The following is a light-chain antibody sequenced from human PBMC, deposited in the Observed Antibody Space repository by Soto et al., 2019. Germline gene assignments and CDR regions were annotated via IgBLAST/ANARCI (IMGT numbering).Light chain of an antibody. V-gene: IGKV1-5*01. J-gene: IGKJ4*01. CDR1: QRIGKW. Sequence: DIQMTQSPSILSASVGDGVTITCRASQRIGKWLAWYQQKPGKAPKVLIYDASTLESGVPSRFSGGRSGTEFSLSIGSLQPDDFATYYCQHYNGHFGGGTKVDI. CDR2: DAS. CDR3: QHYNGH.